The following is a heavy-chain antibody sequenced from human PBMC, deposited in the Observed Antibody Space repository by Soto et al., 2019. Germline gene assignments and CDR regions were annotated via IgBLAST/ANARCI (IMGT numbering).Heavy chain of an antibody. CDR3: AREGVEQWSYPTLQYYYGMDV. CDR1: GFTFSSYA. CDR2: ISYDGSNK. J-gene: IGHJ6*02. D-gene: IGHD6-19*01. Sequence: GGSLRLSCAASGFTFSSYAMHWVRQAPGKGLEWVAVISYDGSNKYYADSVKGRFTISRDNPKNTLYLQMNSLRAEDTAVYYCAREGVEQWSYPTLQYYYGMDVRGQGTTVTVSS. V-gene: IGHV3-30-3*01.